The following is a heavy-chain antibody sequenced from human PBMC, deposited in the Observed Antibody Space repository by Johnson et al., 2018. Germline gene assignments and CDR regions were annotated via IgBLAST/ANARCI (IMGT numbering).Heavy chain of an antibody. CDR2: ITWDASVT. J-gene: IGHJ6*03. CDR1: GFTFDDYA. V-gene: IGHV3-43*01. D-gene: IGHD2-2*02. CDR3: AKHKGYTFAYYSMDV. Sequence: EVQLLESGGAVVQPGGSLRLSCASSGFTFDDYAMHWVRQAPGKGLEWVSLITWDASVTYSADSVKGRFTISRDNSKNSLYLQMNSLRTEDTALYYCAKHKGYTFAYYSMDVWGNGTTVTVSS.